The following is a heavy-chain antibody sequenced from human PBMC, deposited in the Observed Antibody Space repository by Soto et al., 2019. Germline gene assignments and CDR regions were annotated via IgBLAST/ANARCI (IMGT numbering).Heavy chain of an antibody. Sequence: SETLSLTCTVSGGSSSSSSYYWGWIRQPPGKGLEWIGSIYYSGSTYYNPSLKSRVTISVDTSKNQFSLKLSSVTAADTAVYYCARRRITMVRGVIIRRNWFDPWGQGTLVTVSS. J-gene: IGHJ5*02. CDR1: GGSSSSSSYY. CDR2: IYYSGST. V-gene: IGHV4-39*01. D-gene: IGHD3-10*01. CDR3: ARRRITMVRGVIIRRNWFDP.